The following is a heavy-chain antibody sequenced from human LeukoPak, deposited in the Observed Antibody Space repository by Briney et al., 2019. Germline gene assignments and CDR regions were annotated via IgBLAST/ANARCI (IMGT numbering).Heavy chain of an antibody. J-gene: IGHJ4*02. V-gene: IGHV1-2*02. Sequence: ASVKVSCKASGYTFTGHYVHRVRQAPGQGLEWMGWINGNTGDTNYAQRFQGRVTMIRETSISTMYMELSRLRSDDTAVYCCAREYSSSLFDYWGQGTLVTVSS. CDR1: GYTFTGHY. CDR2: INGNTGDT. D-gene: IGHD6-13*01. CDR3: AREYSSSLFDY.